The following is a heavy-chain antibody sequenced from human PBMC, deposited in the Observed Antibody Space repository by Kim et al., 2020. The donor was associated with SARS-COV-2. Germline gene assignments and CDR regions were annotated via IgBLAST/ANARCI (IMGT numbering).Heavy chain of an antibody. CDR3: ARVGGSSTPLSAFDI. V-gene: IGHV4-59*01. Sequence: TRHSRVTLSVDTSKNQFSRKLTSVTAADTALYYCARVGGSSTPLSAFDIWGQGTMVTVSS. J-gene: IGHJ3*02. D-gene: IGHD6-6*01.